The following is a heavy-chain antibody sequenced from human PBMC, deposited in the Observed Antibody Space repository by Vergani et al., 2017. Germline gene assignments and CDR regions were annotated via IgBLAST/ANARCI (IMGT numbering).Heavy chain of an antibody. CDR3: ARDYLEFSGSRSAYYFDH. Sequence: QVQLVESGGGLVKPGGSLRLSCTASGFFFSDYYMSWLRQAPGKGLEWISYIASSDTTVYYADSVKGRFTISRDNAKNSLYLEMNSLRAEDTAVYYCARDYLEFSGSRSAYYFDHWGQGTQVTVSS. CDR2: IASSDTTV. J-gene: IGHJ4*02. D-gene: IGHD3-10*01. V-gene: IGHV3-11*04. CDR1: GFFFSDYY.